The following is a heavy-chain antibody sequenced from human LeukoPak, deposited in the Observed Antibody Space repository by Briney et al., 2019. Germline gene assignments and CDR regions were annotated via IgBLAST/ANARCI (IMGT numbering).Heavy chain of an antibody. CDR2: INPHSGGT. CDR3: ARGGHYYSYSMDV. Sequence: GASVKVSCKASGYSFTDYYMHWVRQAPGQGLESMGWINPHSGGTNYPQKFQGRVTMTRDTSISTAYMELSRLGSDDTAVYYCARGGHYYSYSMDVWGKGTTVTVSS. V-gene: IGHV1-2*02. CDR1: GYSFTDYY. J-gene: IGHJ6*03.